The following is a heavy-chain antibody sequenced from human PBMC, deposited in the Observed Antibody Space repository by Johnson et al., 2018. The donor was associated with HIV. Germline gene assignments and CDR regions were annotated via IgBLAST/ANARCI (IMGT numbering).Heavy chain of an antibody. CDR1: GFTFSSYA. J-gene: IGHJ3*02. Sequence: QVQLVESGGGVVQPGRSLRLSCAASGFTFSSYAMHWVRQAPGKGLEWVAVISYDGSNKYYADSVKGRFTISIDNSKNTLYLQMNSLRAEDTAVYYCARYDSSGYPDAFDIWGQGTMVTVSS. D-gene: IGHD3-22*01. CDR3: ARYDSSGYPDAFDI. V-gene: IGHV3-30*14. CDR2: ISYDGSNK.